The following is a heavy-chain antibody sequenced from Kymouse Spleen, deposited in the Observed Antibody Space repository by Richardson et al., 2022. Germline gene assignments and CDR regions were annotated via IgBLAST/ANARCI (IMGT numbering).Heavy chain of an antibody. J-gene: IGHJ6*02. D-gene: IGHD3-10*01. CDR2: IRSKANSYAT. CDR3: TRGHYYGSGSYGGNGMDV. CDR1: GFTFSGSA. V-gene: IGHV3-73*02. Sequence: EVQLVESGGGLVQPGGSLKLSCAASGFTFSGSAMHWVRQASGKGLEWVGRIRSKANSYATAYAASVKGRFTISRDDSKNTAYLQMNSLKTEDTAVYYCTRGHYYGSGSYGGNGMDVWGQGTTVTVSS.